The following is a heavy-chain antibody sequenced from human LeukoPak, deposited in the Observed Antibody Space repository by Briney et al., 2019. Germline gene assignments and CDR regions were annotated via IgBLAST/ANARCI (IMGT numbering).Heavy chain of an antibody. CDR2: MNPNSGNT. Sequence: GASVKVSCKASGYTFTSYDINWVRQATGQGLEWMGWMNPNSGNTGYAQKFQGRVTITRNTSISTAYMELSSLRSEDTAVYYCARAMGSGSYYDFDYWGQGTLVTVSS. J-gene: IGHJ4*02. CDR3: ARAMGSGSYYDFDY. V-gene: IGHV1-8*03. CDR1: GYTFTSYD. D-gene: IGHD1-26*01.